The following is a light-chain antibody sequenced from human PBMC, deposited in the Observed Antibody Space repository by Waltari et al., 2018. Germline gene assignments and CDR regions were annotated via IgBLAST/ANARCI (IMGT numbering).Light chain of an antibody. CDR3: QSYDNTSGSI. CDR1: RPSLGAGYG. CDR2: GNG. Sequence: QSGLTQPPSLSGAPGRSAALPCTGGRPSLGAGYGVHWYQLFPGTAPKLLIYGNGNRPAGVPDRFSGSKSGTSASLAITGLQAEDEADYYCQSYDNTSGSIFGGGTKLTVL. V-gene: IGLV1-40*01. J-gene: IGLJ2*01.